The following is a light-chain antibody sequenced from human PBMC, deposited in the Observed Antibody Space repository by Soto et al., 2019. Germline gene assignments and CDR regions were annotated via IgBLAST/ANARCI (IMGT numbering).Light chain of an antibody. Sequence: IQMTQSPSSLSASVGDRVTITCRASQSITKYLNWYQQKPGKAPNLLIYDASTLESGVPSRFSGSGSGTEFTLTISSLQPEDFATYYCQQFHSFSRTFGRGTKV. CDR3: QQFHSFSRT. CDR1: QSITKY. J-gene: IGKJ1*01. CDR2: DAS. V-gene: IGKV1-5*01.